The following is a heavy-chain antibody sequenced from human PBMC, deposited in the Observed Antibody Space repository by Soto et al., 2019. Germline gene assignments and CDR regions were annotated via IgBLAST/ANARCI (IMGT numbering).Heavy chain of an antibody. Sequence: QVQLVQSGAEVKKPGSSVKVSCKASGGTFSSYAISWVRQAPGQGLEWMGGIIPIFGTANYAQKFQGRVTITADESTSTAYMELSSLRSEDTAVYYCARVDVGVGATRGVFDYWGQGTPVTVSS. CDR2: IIPIFGTA. J-gene: IGHJ4*02. V-gene: IGHV1-69*01. D-gene: IGHD1-26*01. CDR1: GGTFSSYA. CDR3: ARVDVGVGATRGVFDY.